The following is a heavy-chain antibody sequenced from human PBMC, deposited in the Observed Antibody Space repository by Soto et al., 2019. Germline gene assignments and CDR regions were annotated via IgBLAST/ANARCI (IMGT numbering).Heavy chain of an antibody. CDR2: IAVGSGYT. J-gene: IGHJ4*02. CDR3: AADATAWQQMVPSDY. Sequence: PAASVKVSCKASGSTFTSSAFQWVRQARGQRLEWIGWIAVGSGYTNYAQRFQDRVTLTRDMSTATTYMELSRLTSEDTAIYYCAADATAWQQMVPSDYWGQGTLVTVSS. V-gene: IGHV1-58*01. D-gene: IGHD2-8*01. CDR1: GSTFTSSA.